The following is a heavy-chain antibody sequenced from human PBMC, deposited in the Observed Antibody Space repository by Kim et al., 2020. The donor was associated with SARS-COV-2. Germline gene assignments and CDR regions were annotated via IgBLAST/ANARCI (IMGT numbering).Heavy chain of an antibody. D-gene: IGHD3-9*01. CDR3: ARGLVLRYFDWLPPWDAFDI. Sequence: SETLSLTCAVYGGSFSGYYWSWIRQPPGKGLEWIGEINHSGSTNYNPSLKSRVTISVDTSKNQFSLKLSSVTAADTAVYYCARGLVLRYFDWLPPWDAFDIWGQGTMVTVSS. CDR1: GGSFSGYY. J-gene: IGHJ3*02. V-gene: IGHV4-34*01. CDR2: INHSGST.